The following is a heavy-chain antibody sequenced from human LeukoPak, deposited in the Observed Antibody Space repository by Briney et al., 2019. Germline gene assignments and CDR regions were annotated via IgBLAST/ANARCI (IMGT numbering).Heavy chain of an antibody. D-gene: IGHD3-22*01. Sequence: SETLSLTCTVSGGSISSYYWSWIRQPAGKGLEWIGRIYTSGSTNYNPSLKSRVTMSADTSKNQFSLKLSSVTAADTAVYYCARETYYYDSSGYYYVEYWGQGTLVTVSS. V-gene: IGHV4-4*07. CDR1: GGSISSYY. J-gene: IGHJ4*02. CDR2: IYTSGST. CDR3: ARETYYYDSSGYYYVEY.